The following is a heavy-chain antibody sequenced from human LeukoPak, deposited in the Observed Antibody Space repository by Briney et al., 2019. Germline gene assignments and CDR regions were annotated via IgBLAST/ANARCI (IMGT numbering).Heavy chain of an antibody. CDR1: GGSISSGGYY. J-gene: IGHJ5*02. Sequence: TLSLTCTVSGGSISSGGYYWSWIRQHPGKGLEWIGYIYYSGSTYYNPSLKSRVTISVDTSKNQFSLKLSSVTAADTAVYYCARAGGLWFGEFYNWFDPWGQGTLVTVSS. CDR3: ARAGGLWFGEFYNWFDP. V-gene: IGHV4-31*03. CDR2: IYYSGST. D-gene: IGHD3-10*01.